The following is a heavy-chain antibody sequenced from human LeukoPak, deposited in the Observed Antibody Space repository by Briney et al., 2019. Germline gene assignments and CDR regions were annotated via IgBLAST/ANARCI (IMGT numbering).Heavy chain of an antibody. CDR1: GFTFDDYA. J-gene: IGHJ3*02. V-gene: IGHV3-9*01. CDR3: ARPLDRTEAGAFDI. CDR2: ISWNSGSI. D-gene: IGHD1-14*01. Sequence: GRSLRLSCAASGFTFDDYAMHWVRQAPGKGLEWVSGISWNSGSIGHADSVKGRFTISRDNAKNSLYLQMNSLRAEDTALYYCARPLDRTEAGAFDIWGQGTMVTVSS.